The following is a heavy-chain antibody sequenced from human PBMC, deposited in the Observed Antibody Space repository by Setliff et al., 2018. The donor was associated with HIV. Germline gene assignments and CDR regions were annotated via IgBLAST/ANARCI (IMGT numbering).Heavy chain of an antibody. D-gene: IGHD1-7*01. CDR3: ARVRLELRQYWFDS. CDR2: INHSGST. V-gene: IGHV4-34*01. CDR1: GGSFSDYY. J-gene: IGHJ5*01. Sequence: SETLSLTCAVYGGSFSDYYWSWIRQPPGKGLEWIGEINHSGSTNYNPSLKRRVTISVDTSKNQFSLKLNSVAAADTAVYYCARVRLELRQYWFDSWGQGSPVTVSS.